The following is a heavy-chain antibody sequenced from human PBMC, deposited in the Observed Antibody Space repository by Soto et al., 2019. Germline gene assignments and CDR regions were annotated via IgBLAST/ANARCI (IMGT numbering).Heavy chain of an antibody. Sequence: QVQLVESGGGVVQPGRSLRLSCAASGFTFSSYAMHWVRQAPGKGLEWVAVISYDGSKKYYADSVKGRFTISRDNSKNTLYLQMNSLRPEDTAVFYCARNQWELLHTGPFDYWGQGTLVTVSS. CDR1: GFTFSSYA. CDR2: ISYDGSKK. V-gene: IGHV3-30-3*01. CDR3: ARNQWELLHTGPFDY. D-gene: IGHD1-26*01. J-gene: IGHJ4*02.